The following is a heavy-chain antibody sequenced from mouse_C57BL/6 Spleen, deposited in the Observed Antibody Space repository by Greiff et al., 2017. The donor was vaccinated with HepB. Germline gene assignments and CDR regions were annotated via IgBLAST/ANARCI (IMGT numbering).Heavy chain of an antibody. CDR1: GYTFTDYY. V-gene: IGHV1-19*01. J-gene: IGHJ2*01. CDR2: INPYNGGT. Sequence: EVQLQQSGPVLVKPGASVKMSCKASGYTFTDYYMNWVKQSHGKSLEWIGVINPYNGGTSYNQKFKGNATLTVDKSSSTAYMELNSLTSEDSAVYYCARGDGSSSDYWGQGTTLTVSS. CDR3: ARGDGSSSDY. D-gene: IGHD1-1*01.